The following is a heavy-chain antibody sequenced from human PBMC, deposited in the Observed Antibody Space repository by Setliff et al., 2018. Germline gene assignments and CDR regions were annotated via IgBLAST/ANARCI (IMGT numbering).Heavy chain of an antibody. Sequence: SVKVSCKASGYPFISYGISWVRQAPGQGLEWMGGTIPIFGTTNDGQKFQGRVTIITDESTSTAYMELSSLTSDDTAVYYCARDTNQWDTTYMDVWGKGTTVTVSS. D-gene: IGHD1-26*01. CDR2: TIPIFGTT. CDR1: GYPFISYG. V-gene: IGHV1-69*05. J-gene: IGHJ6*04. CDR3: ARDTNQWDTTYMDV.